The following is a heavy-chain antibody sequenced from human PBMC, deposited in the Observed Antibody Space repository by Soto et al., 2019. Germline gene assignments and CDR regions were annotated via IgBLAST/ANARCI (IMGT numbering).Heavy chain of an antibody. CDR1: PYNFNNYW. Sequence: PGESLKISCKASPYNFNNYWIAWVRQMPGKGLEWMGVTYPDDSDTRYSPSFQGQVTISADKSIRTAYLQWSSLKASDTAIYYCARVNIIMAVATNGNMPRQNWFDPWGQGTLVTVSS. CDR3: ARVNIIMAVATNGNMPRQNWFDP. CDR2: TYPDDSDT. J-gene: IGHJ5*02. V-gene: IGHV5-51*01. D-gene: IGHD3-3*02.